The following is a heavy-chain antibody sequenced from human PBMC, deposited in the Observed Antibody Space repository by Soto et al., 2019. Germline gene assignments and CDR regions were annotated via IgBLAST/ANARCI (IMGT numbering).Heavy chain of an antibody. V-gene: IGHV3-23*01. J-gene: IGHJ5*02. D-gene: IGHD6-13*01. Sequence: EVQLLESGGGLVQPGGSLRLSCAASGFTFGGYAMSWVRQAPGKGREWVSAISGGGGSTYYADSVKGRFTISRDNSKNTLYLQMNSLRAEDTAVYYCAKNPYSSSWYVWGDPWGQGTLVTVSS. CDR3: AKNPYSSSWYVWGDP. CDR1: GFTFGGYA. CDR2: ISGGGGST.